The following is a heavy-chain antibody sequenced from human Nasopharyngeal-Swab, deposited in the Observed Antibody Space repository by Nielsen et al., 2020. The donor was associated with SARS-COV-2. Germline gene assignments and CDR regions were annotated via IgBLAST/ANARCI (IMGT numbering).Heavy chain of an antibody. CDR3: AKYGRAFDI. V-gene: IGHV3-9*01. CDR1: GFTFDDYA. CDR2: ISWNSGSI. J-gene: IGHJ3*02. Sequence: GGSLRLSRAASGFTFDDYAMHWVRQAPGKGLEWVSGISWNSGSIGYADSVKGRFTISRDNAKNSLYLQMNSLRAEDTALYYCAKYGRAFDIWGQGTMVTVSS.